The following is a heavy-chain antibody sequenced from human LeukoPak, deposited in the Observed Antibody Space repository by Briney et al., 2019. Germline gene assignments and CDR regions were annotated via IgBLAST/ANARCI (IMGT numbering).Heavy chain of an antibody. D-gene: IGHD5-24*01. V-gene: IGHV3-7*03. CDR3: AKSGYNRFDY. J-gene: IGHJ4*02. Sequence: GGSLRLSCAASGFTFTNYWMSWVRQAPGKGLELVANIKQDRSEKYYVDSVKGRFTISRDNAKNSLYLQMNSLRAEDTAVYYCAKSGYNRFDYWGQGTLVTVSS. CDR2: IKQDRSEK. CDR1: GFTFTNYW.